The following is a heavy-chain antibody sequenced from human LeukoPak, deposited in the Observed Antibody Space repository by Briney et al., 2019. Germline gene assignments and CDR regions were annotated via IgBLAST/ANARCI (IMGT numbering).Heavy chain of an antibody. J-gene: IGHJ4*02. CDR1: GFTFSSYE. CDR2: ISSSGSTI. CDR3: ARDTEGYYGSGSHFDY. D-gene: IGHD3-10*01. V-gene: IGHV3-48*03. Sequence: GGSLRLSCAASGFTFSSYEMNWVRQAPGKGLEWVSYISSSGSTIYYADSVKGRFTISRDNAKNSLYLQMNSLRAEDTAVYYCARDTEGYYGSGSHFDYWGQGTLVTVSS.